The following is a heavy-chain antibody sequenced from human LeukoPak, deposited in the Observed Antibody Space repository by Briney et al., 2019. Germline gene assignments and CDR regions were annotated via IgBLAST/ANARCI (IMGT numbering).Heavy chain of an antibody. V-gene: IGHV1-2*02. D-gene: IGHD3-10*01. CDR3: AREDGSGSRDY. Sequence: GASVKVSCKASGYTFTGYYMHWVRQAPGQGLEWMGWINPNSGGTNYAQKFQGRVTMTRDTFTSTVYMELSSLRSEDTAVYYCAREDGSGSRDYWGQGTLVTVSS. CDR1: GYTFTGYY. CDR2: INPNSGGT. J-gene: IGHJ4*02.